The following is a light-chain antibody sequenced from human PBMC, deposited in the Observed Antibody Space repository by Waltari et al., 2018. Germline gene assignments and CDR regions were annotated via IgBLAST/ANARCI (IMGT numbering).Light chain of an antibody. CDR2: EVD. J-gene: IGLJ3*02. V-gene: IGLV2-8*01. CDR1: SGDIGAYNY. Sequence: QSALAQPPSASGSPGQSVTISCTGTSGDIGAYNYVSWYQHHPDKAPKLIIYEVDKRPSGVPGRFSGSKSGKTASLTVSGLQAEDEADYYCSSYAGYNNLGVFGGGTKLTVL. CDR3: SSYAGYNNLGV.